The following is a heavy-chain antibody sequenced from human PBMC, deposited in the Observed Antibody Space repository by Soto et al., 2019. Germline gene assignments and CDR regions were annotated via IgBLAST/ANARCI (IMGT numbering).Heavy chain of an antibody. J-gene: IGHJ4*02. Sequence: ASVKVSCKTSGYTFRAYYVHWARQAPGRGFQWLGWINPSNEITTLPEFFQGRITMTRDTSTNTVHMELNMLTSDHTAVYYCRRGGWGDSPIDYWGQGTQVTVSS. CDR3: RRGGWGDSPIDY. CDR1: GYTFRAYY. V-gene: IGHV1-2*02. D-gene: IGHD1-26*01. CDR2: INPSNEIT.